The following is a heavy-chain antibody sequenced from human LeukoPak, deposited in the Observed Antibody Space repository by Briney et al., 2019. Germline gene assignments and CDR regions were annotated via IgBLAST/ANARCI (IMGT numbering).Heavy chain of an antibody. CDR3: ALTHSSSWYIDWFDP. Sequence: SETMSLTCTVSGGSVRRGNYYWTWIRQPAGSGLEWSGRIYTSGTTDYNPSLRTRVTISVYTSKNQFSLKLSSVTAADTAVHYCALTHSSSWYIDWFDPWGQGTLVTVSS. D-gene: IGHD6-13*01. CDR1: GGSVRRGNYY. V-gene: IGHV4-61*02. CDR2: IYTSGTT. J-gene: IGHJ5*02.